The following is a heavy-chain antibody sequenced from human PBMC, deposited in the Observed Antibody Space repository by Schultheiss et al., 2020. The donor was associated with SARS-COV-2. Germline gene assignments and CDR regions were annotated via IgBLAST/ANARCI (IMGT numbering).Heavy chain of an antibody. CDR3: ARVLLSGYYYLPYYYYGMDV. D-gene: IGHD3-22*01. CDR1: GFTVSSNY. CDR2: IYSGGST. J-gene: IGHJ6*02. Sequence: GGSLRLSCAASGFTVSSNYMSWVRQAPGKGLEWVSVIYSGGSTYYADSVKGRFTISRDNSKNTLYLQMNSLRAEDTAVYYCARVLLSGYYYLPYYYYGMDVWGQGTTVTVSS. V-gene: IGHV3-53*01.